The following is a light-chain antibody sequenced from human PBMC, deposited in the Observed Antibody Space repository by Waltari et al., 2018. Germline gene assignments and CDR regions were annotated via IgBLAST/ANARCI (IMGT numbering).Light chain of an antibody. Sequence: GMTQSPATLSVSPGERATLSCRASKSVSSKLAWYQQKPGQAPRLLIYGASTRATGIPARFSGSGSGTDFTLTISSLQSEDFAVYYCQQYDNWPFTFGPGTKVDIK. CDR2: GAS. J-gene: IGKJ3*01. V-gene: IGKV3-15*01. CDR3: QQYDNWPFT. CDR1: KSVSSK.